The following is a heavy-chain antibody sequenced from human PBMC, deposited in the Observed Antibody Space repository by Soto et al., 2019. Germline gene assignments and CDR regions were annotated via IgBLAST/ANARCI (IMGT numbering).Heavy chain of an antibody. CDR2: INPNNGDT. V-gene: IGHV1-2*02. CDR3: ARGKDIVLPGPNWFDP. Sequence: QVQLVQSGAEVNKPGASVKVSCKASGYTFIAYYVHWVRQAPGQGLECMGWINPNNGDTDYAQKFRGRVTMTRDTSIRTAYLELSSLISDDTAVYYCARGKDIVLPGPNWFDPWGQGTLVTVSS. D-gene: IGHD2-15*01. CDR1: GYTFIAYY. J-gene: IGHJ5*02.